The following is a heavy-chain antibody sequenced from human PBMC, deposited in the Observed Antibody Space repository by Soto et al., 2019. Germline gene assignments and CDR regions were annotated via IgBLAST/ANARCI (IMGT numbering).Heavy chain of an antibody. CDR1: GGSIISYY. V-gene: IGHV4-59*01. CDR3: ARGVIGHAFDI. J-gene: IGHJ3*02. CDR2: IYNSDNT. Sequence: QVQLQESGPGLVKPSETLSLTCTVSGGSIISYYWSWIRQPPGKGLEWIGYIYNSDNTNYNPSLKGRVTISVDTSKNQFSLKLSSVTAADTAVYYCARGVIGHAFDIWGQGTMVTVSS.